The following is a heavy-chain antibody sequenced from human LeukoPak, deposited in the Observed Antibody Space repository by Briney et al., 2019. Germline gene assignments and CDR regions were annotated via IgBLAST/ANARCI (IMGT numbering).Heavy chain of an antibody. D-gene: IGHD3-10*01. CDR1: GFAFSSYA. CDR2: TIGGGDDT. CDR3: AKDWTRGFGESILDV. V-gene: IGHV3-23*01. J-gene: IGHJ6*04. Sequence: GGSLRLSCAASGFAFSSYAMSWVRQTPGKGLEWVSATIGGGDDTYHADSVKGRFTISRDNSKNTLYLQMNSLRAEDTAVYYCAKDWTRGFGESILDVWGKGTTVTISS.